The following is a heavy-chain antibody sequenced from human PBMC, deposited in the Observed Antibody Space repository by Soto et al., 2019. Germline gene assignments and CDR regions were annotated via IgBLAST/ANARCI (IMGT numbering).Heavy chain of an antibody. V-gene: IGHV4-34*01. Sequence: QVQLQQWGAGLLKPSETLSLTCAVYGGSFSGYYWSWIRQPQGKGLEWIGEINHSGSTNYNPSLRSRVTISVAPSKNQFPVELGSVTAAGTAVYYCARGVGYWGQGTLVAVSS. J-gene: IGHJ4*02. CDR1: GGSFSGYY. CDR3: ARGVGY. CDR2: INHSGST.